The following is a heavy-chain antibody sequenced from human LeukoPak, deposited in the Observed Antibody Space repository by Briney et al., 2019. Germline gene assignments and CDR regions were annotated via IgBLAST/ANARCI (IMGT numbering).Heavy chain of an antibody. CDR3: ASLYQLLSPDAFDI. J-gene: IGHJ3*02. D-gene: IGHD2-2*01. CDR1: GFTFSSYS. Sequence: GESLRLSCAASGFTFSSYSMIWVRQAPGKTLEWVSSISSSSSYIYYADSVKGRFTISRDNAKNSLYLQMNSLRAEDTAVYYCASLYQLLSPDAFDIWGQGTMVTVSS. CDR2: ISSSSSYI. V-gene: IGHV3-21*01.